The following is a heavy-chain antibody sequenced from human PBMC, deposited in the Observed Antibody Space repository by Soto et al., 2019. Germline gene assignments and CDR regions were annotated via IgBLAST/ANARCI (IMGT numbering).Heavy chain of an antibody. Sequence: EVQLVESGGGLVLPGRSLTLSCEASGFNFQNYAMQWVRQVPGKGLEWVSGINWSTGTTGYADTVKGRFLLSRDNAGNSLYLDMNSLRVEETAFYYCTIKDYDSGGSDAWGPGTLVTVSS. V-gene: IGHV3-9*01. CDR3: TIKDYDSGGSDA. D-gene: IGHD3-16*01. J-gene: IGHJ4*02. CDR1: GFNFQNYA. CDR2: INWSTGTT.